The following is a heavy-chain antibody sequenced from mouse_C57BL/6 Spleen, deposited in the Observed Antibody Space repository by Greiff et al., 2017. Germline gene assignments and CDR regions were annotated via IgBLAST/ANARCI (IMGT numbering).Heavy chain of an antibody. CDR3: ARGTTVVATRGYFDY. J-gene: IGHJ2*01. CDR1: GYTFTSYG. Sequence: VKLQESGAELARPGASVKLSCKASGYTFTSYGISWVKQRAGQGLEWIGEIYPRSGNTYYNEKFKGKATLTADKSSSTAYMELRSLTSEDSAVYFCARGTTVVATRGYFDYWGQGTTLTVSS. D-gene: IGHD1-1*01. V-gene: IGHV1-81*01. CDR2: IYPRSGNT.